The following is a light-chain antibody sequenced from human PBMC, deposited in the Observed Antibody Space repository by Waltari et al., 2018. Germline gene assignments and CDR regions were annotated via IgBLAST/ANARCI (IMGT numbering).Light chain of an antibody. J-gene: IGKJ2*01. CDR2: DAS. CDR3: QQRGNWPSGYT. CDR1: QSVSSY. Sequence: EIVLTQSPAPLSLSPGERATLACRASQSVSSYVVWYQQNPGQAPRLLIYDASKRATGIPARFSGSGSGTDFTLTISSLEPEDFAVYYCQQRGNWPSGYTFGQGTKLEIK. V-gene: IGKV3-11*01.